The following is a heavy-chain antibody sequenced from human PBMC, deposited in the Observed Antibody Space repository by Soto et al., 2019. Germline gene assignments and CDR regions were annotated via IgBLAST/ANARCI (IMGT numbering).Heavy chain of an antibody. CDR1: GFTFSSYA. CDR2: ISYDGSNK. D-gene: IGHD3-9*01. J-gene: IGHJ4*02. V-gene: IGHV3-30-3*01. Sequence: QVQLVESGGGVVQPGRSLRLSCAASGFTFSSYAMHWVRQAPGKGLEWVAVISYDGSNKYYADSVKGRFTISRDNSKNTLNLQMNSLRAEDTAVYYCAREEYYYDILTGYLDYWGQGTLVTVSS. CDR3: AREEYYYDILTGYLDY.